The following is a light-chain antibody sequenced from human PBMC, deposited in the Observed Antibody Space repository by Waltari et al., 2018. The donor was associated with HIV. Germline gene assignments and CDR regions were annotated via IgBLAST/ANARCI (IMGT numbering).Light chain of an antibody. CDR3: QQDNNFPHT. Sequence: DIRMTQSPSSFSASVGDTVTITCRASQPLSTLLAWYQHKPGRPPSLLVYRASILQTCLPSRFTGNGSAIDFALSSASLQPDDSAIYDCQQDNNFPHTFGGGTRVEI. CDR2: RAS. J-gene: IGKJ4*01. CDR1: QPLSTL. V-gene: IGKV1-12*01.